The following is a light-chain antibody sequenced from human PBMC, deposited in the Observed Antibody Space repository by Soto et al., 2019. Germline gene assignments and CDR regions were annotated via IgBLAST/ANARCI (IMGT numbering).Light chain of an antibody. J-gene: IGLJ3*02. CDR2: EVN. CDR1: SSDVGAYNS. Sequence: QSVLTQPPSASGSPGQPVTISCTGTSSDVGAYNSVSWYQQHPGKAPRLMIYEVNKRPSGVPDRFSGSKSGNMASLTVSGLQAEDEADYYCNSHGGSNNFWVFGGGTKLTVL. V-gene: IGLV2-8*01. CDR3: NSHGGSNNFWV.